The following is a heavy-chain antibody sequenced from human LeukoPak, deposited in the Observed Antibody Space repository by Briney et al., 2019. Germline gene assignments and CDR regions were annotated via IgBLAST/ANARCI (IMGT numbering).Heavy chain of an antibody. V-gene: IGHV1-69*13. J-gene: IGHJ5*02. CDR1: GGNVSCYA. D-gene: IGHD3-3*02. CDR2: IIPIFGTA. Sequence: SVKVSCKASGGNVSCYASSWVRQAPGQGNEWMGGIIPIFGTANYAQKFQGRVTITADESTSTAYMELSSLRSEDTAVYYCARDTRPFAGFDPWGQGTLVTVSS. CDR3: ARDTRPFAGFDP.